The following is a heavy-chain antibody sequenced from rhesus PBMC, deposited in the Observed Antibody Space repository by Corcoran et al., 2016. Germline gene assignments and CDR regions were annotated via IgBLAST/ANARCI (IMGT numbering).Heavy chain of an antibody. J-gene: IGHJ5-2*02. CDR1: GSSISRTY. CDR3: ALEQRDVYNSLDV. V-gene: IGHV4S2*01. Sequence: QVPLQESGPGLVKPSETLPLPCAVSGSSISRTYWRWIRPAPGPGLEWIGRFYGSEGSTDYNPSLKSRVTSSIDTSKNQFSLKLSAGTAADTAVYYCALEQRDVYNSLDVWGRGVLVTGSS. D-gene: IGHD1-20*01. CDR2: FYGSEGST.